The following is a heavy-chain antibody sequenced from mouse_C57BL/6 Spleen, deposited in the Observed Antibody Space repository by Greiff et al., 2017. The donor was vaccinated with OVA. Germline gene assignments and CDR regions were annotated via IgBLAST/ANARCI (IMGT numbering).Heavy chain of an antibody. J-gene: IGHJ1*03. Sequence: EVKLQESGPGLVKPSQSLSLTCSVTGYSITSGYYWNWIRQFPGNKLEWMGYISYDGSNNYNPSLKNRNSITRDTSKNQFFLKLDAVTTEDTATYYFARLLRWYFDVWGTGTTVTVSS. CDR3: ARLLRWYFDV. CDR2: ISYDGSN. D-gene: IGHD1-1*01. CDR1: GYSITSGYY. V-gene: IGHV3-6*01.